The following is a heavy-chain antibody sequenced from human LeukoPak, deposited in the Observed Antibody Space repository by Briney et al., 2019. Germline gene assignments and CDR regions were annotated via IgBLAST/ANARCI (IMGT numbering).Heavy chain of an antibody. CDR1: GFMFSTYN. J-gene: IGHJ4*02. D-gene: IGHD3-22*01. CDR3: ARGDRRNYDSSGYYSVY. Sequence: SGGSLRLSCAASGFMFSTYNMSWVRQAPGKGLEWVSFIRSDGSATYYADSVKGRFTISRDNAKNSLLLQMNSLRAEDTAVYYCARGDRRNYDSSGYYSVYWGQGTLVTVSS. CDR2: IRSDGSAT. V-gene: IGHV3-48*01.